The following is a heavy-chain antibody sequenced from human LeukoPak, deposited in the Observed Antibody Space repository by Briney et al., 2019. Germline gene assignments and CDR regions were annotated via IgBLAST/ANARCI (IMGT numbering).Heavy chain of an antibody. Sequence: PGGSLRLSCAASGFTFSSYAMSWVRQAPGKGLEWVSVIYSGGSTYYADSVKGRFTISRDNSKNTLYLQMNSLRAEDTAVYYCARFMFRGAPIDYWGQGTLVTVSS. J-gene: IGHJ4*02. CDR3: ARFMFRGAPIDY. D-gene: IGHD3-10*01. CDR2: IYSGGST. V-gene: IGHV3-66*01. CDR1: GFTFSSYA.